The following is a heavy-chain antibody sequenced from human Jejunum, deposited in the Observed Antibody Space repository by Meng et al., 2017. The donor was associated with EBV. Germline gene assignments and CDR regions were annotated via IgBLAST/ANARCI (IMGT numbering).Heavy chain of an antibody. J-gene: IGHJ4*02. CDR3: ARVAFSYTTRSLDS. V-gene: IGHV4-34*02. CDR2: INHSGST. D-gene: IGHD3-16*02. Sequence: QVQLTQWGAGLLKPSETLSLTCAVYRGSFSGYYWSWIRQHPGKGLEWIGEINHSGSTNYNPSLRSRVTISVETSKNQFSLRLNSVTAADTAVYYCARVAFSYTTRSLDSWGQGTLVTASS. CDR1: RGSFSGYY.